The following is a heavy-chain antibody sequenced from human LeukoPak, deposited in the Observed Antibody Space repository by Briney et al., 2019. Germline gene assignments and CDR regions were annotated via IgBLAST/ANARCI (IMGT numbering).Heavy chain of an antibody. J-gene: IGHJ6*02. V-gene: IGHV3-74*01. CDR3: TRVQAGRAGLMDV. D-gene: IGHD6-13*01. CDR1: VFTLSSYW. CDR2: IDPDGSTT. Sequence: GGSLRLSCAASVFTLSSYWMHWVRQAPGEGLVWVSRIDPDGSTTNYADSVKGRFTTSRDNAKNTLYLQMNSLRAEDTALYYCTRVQAGRAGLMDVWGRGTTVTVSS.